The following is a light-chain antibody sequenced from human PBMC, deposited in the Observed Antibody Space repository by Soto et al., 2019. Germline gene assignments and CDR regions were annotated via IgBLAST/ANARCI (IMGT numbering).Light chain of an antibody. CDR2: DAS. J-gene: IGKJ5*01. V-gene: IGKV3-20*01. CDR3: HQYDDSPPT. Sequence: EIVLAQSPGTLSLSPGQRVTLSCRASQSVGNNYLAGLQQKPGQPPRLLIYDASTRATGIPDRFTGSGSGTDFSLTISRLEPEDFAVFYCHQYDDSPPTFGQGTRLEIQ. CDR1: QSVGNNY.